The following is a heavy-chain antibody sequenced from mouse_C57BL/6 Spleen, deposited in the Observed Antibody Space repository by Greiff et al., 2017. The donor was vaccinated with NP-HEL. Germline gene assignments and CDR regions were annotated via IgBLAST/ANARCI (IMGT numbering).Heavy chain of an antibody. J-gene: IGHJ3*01. Sequence: VQLQQSGPELVKPGASVKISCKASGYAFSSSWMNWVKQRPGKGLEWIGRIYPGDGDTNYNGKFKGKATLTADKSSSTAYMQLSSLTSEDSSVYFCAGYSTYVGYWGQRTLVTVSA. V-gene: IGHV1-82*01. CDR3: AGYSTYVGY. D-gene: IGHD2-5*01. CDR1: GYAFSSSW. CDR2: IYPGDGDT.